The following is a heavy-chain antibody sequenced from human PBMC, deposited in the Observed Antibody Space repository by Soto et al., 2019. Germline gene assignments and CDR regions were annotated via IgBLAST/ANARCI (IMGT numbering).Heavy chain of an antibody. V-gene: IGHV3-11*06. D-gene: IGHD3-10*02. CDR3: ARSGDNYNVLDY. CDR1: GFTFSDYY. J-gene: IGHJ4*02. CDR2: SSNSGTYT. Sequence: GGSLRLSCVASGFTFSDYYMSWVRQAPGKGLEWLSYSSNSGTYTKYAGSVKGRFSISRDNAKNSLYLQINSLRGEDTAIYYCARSGDNYNVLDYSGKGTQVTV.